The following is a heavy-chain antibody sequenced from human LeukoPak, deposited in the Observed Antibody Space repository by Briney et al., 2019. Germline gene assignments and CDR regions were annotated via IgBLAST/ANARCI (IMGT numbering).Heavy chain of an antibody. CDR1: GFTFSSYA. J-gene: IGHJ4*02. CDR2: ISGSGGST. V-gene: IGHV3-23*01. D-gene: IGHD5-18*01. CDR3: ARDRGYSWGFDY. Sequence: PGGSLRLSCAASGFTFSSYAMSWVRQAPGKGLEWVSAISGSGGSTYYADSVKGRFTISRDNSKNTLYLQMNSLRAEDTAVYYCARDRGYSWGFDYWGQGTLVTVSS.